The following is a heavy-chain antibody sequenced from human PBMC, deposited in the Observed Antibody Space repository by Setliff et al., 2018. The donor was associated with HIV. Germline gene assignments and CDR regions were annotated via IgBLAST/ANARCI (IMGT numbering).Heavy chain of an antibody. V-gene: IGHV1-3*01. CDR3: ARCYYDSSGPTDAFDI. CDR2: INVGNGNT. Sequence: GASVKVSCKASGYTFSNYVMQWVRQAPGQRLEWMGWINVGNGNTKYSEKFQGRVTITRDTSASTAYMELNSLRSEDTALYYCARCYYDSSGPTDAFDIWGQGTVVTVSS. J-gene: IGHJ3*02. D-gene: IGHD3-22*01. CDR1: GYTFSNYV.